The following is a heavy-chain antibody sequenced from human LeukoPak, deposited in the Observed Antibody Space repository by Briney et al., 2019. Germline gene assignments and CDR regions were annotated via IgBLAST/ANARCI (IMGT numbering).Heavy chain of an antibody. Sequence: PSETLSLTCTVSGDSLSSSLYFWGWIRQPPGQGLEWIGSIYFSGTTYYNQSLKSRVTMSVDTSMNQVSLKLSSVTAADTAVYFCARGGWQRWWHFDYWGRGTLVTVSS. J-gene: IGHJ4*02. CDR1: GDSLSSSLYF. CDR2: IYFSGTT. CDR3: ARGGWQRWWHFDY. D-gene: IGHD5-18*01. V-gene: IGHV4-39*07.